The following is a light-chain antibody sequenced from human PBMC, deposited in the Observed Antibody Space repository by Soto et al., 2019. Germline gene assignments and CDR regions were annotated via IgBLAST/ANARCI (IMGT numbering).Light chain of an antibody. J-gene: IGKJ5*01. CDR2: GAS. CDR1: QSVNSK. Sequence: EIVMTQSPATLSLSPGERATLSFMAIQSVNSKLAWYQQKPCRAPRLLIYGASTRATGIPARFSGSGSGTEFTLTISSLQSEDFAVYYCQQYNNWPPITFGQGTRLEI. V-gene: IGKV3-15*01. CDR3: QQYNNWPPIT.